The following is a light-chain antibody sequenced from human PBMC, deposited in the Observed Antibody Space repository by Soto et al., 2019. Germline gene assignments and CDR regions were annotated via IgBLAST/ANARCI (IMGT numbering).Light chain of an antibody. CDR2: GAS. Sequence: EIVLTQSPGTLSFSPGERATLSCRASQSVSSSYLAWYQQKPGQAPRLLIYGASSRATGIPDRFRGSGSGTDFTLTISRLEPEDFAVYYCQQYGSSYTFGQGTKLEIK. J-gene: IGKJ2*01. V-gene: IGKV3-20*01. CDR3: QQYGSSYT. CDR1: QSVSSSY.